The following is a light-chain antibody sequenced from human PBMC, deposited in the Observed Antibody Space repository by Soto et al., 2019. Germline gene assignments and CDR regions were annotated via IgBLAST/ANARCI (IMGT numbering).Light chain of an antibody. V-gene: IGKV3-11*01. Sequence: EIVMTQSPATLSVSPGDRVTLACRASQSVSSNLAWYQQKPGQAPRLLIYDASNRATGIPARFSGSGSGTDFTLTISSLEPEDFAVYYCQQRSNWPLTFGGGTKVDI. J-gene: IGKJ4*01. CDR1: QSVSSN. CDR3: QQRSNWPLT. CDR2: DAS.